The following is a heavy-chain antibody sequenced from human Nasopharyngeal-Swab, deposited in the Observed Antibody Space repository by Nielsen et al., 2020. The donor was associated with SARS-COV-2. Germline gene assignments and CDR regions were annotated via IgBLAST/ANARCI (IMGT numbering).Heavy chain of an antibody. CDR1: GFTFGDYA. V-gene: IGHV3-49*01. CDR2: IRSKTYGGAP. D-gene: IGHD1-26*01. J-gene: IGHJ3*02. CDR3: ARSVGSFYGQGAFDI. Sequence: GGSLRLSCTTSGFTFGDYAMSWFRQAPGKGLEWVGFIRSKTYGGAPEYAASVKGRFTISRDGAASIAYLQMNSLETEDTGVYYCARSVGSFYGQGAFDIWGQGTMVTVSS.